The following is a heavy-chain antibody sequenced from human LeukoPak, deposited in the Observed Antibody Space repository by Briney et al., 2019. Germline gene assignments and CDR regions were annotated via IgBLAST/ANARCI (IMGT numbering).Heavy chain of an antibody. CDR1: GFTVSSSY. J-gene: IGHJ4*02. Sequence: WGSLRLSCAASGFTVSSSYMSWVRQAPGKGLEWVSVIYSGGDTHYAGSVKGRFTISRDNSVNTLYLQMNSLRTEDTAVYYCARAFVTAAGFFDTWGQGTLVTVSS. V-gene: IGHV3-66*02. CDR3: ARAFVTAAGFFDT. CDR2: IYSGGDT. D-gene: IGHD6-13*01.